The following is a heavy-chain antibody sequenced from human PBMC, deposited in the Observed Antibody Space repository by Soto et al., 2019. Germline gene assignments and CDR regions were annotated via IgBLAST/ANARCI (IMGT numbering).Heavy chain of an antibody. CDR2: ISYDGSNK. V-gene: IGHV3-30*18. D-gene: IGHD3-3*01. CDR3: AKSAVLEWLLVDY. J-gene: IGHJ4*02. Sequence: QVQLVESGGGVVQPGRSLRLSCAASGFTFSSYGMHWVRQAPGKGLEWVAVISYDGSNKYYADSVKGRFTISRDNSKNTLYLQMNSLRAEDTAVYYCAKSAVLEWLLVDYWGQGTLVTVSS. CDR1: GFTFSSYG.